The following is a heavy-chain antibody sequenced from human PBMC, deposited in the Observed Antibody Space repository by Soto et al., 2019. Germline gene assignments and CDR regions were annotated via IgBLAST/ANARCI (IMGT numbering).Heavy chain of an antibody. J-gene: IGHJ6*02. CDR2: IMPIFRAP. Sequence: QVQLVQSGAEVKKPGSSVKVSCKASGGAFSDYAFSWVRQAPGQGLEWLGGIMPIFRAPDYAQKFQGRVTITADEFTRTAYMEMNSLRSEDTAVYCCASWLKGPDIGNYYYGMDVWGQGTTVTVS. D-gene: IGHD2-15*01. CDR3: ASWLKGPDIGNYYYGMDV. CDR1: GGAFSDYA. V-gene: IGHV1-69*12.